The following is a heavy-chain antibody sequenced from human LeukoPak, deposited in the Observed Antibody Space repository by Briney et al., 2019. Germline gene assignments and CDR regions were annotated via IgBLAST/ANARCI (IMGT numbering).Heavy chain of an antibody. CDR3: ARITMVRGVITEYYFDY. D-gene: IGHD3-10*01. Sequence: SETLSLTCTVSGGSISSYYWSWLRQPPGKGLEGIGYIYYSGSTNYNPSLKSRVTISVDTSKNQFSLKLSSVTAADTAVYYCARITMVRGVITEYYFDYWGQGTLVTVSS. V-gene: IGHV4-59*01. CDR2: IYYSGST. J-gene: IGHJ4*02. CDR1: GGSISSYY.